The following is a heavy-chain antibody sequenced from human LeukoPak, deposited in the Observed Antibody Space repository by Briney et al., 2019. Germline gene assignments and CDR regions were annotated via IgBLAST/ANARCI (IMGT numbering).Heavy chain of an antibody. CDR1: GYTFTGYY. V-gene: IGHV1-2*02. CDR3: AREERIAARPFDY. CDR2: INPNSGGT. J-gene: IGHJ4*02. Sequence: ASVKVSCKASGYTFTGYYMHWVRQAPGQGLEWMGWINPNSGGTNYAQKFQGRVTMTRDTSISTAHMELSRLRSDDTAVYYCAREERIAARPFDYWGQGTLVTVSS. D-gene: IGHD6-6*01.